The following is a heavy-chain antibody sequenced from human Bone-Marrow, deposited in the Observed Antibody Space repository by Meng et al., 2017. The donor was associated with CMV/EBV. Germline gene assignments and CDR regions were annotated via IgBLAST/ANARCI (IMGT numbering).Heavy chain of an antibody. CDR1: GFTFSSYA. V-gene: IGHV3-23*03. D-gene: IGHD3-3*01. Sequence: GGSLRLSCAASGFTFSSYAMSWVRQAPGKGLEWVSVIYSGGSSTYYADSVKGRFTISRDNAKNTLYLQMNSLRAEDTAVYYCARDRRWVFGVVIYPYGMDVWGQGTTVTVSS. J-gene: IGHJ6*02. CDR2: IYSGGSST. CDR3: ARDRRWVFGVVIYPYGMDV.